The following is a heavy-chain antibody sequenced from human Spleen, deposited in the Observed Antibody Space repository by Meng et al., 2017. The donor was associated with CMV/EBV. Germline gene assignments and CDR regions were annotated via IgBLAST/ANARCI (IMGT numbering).Heavy chain of an antibody. D-gene: IGHD3-22*01. CDR3: ARDFVGYDAFDV. Sequence: ASVKVSCKASGYTFITYYIHWVRQAPGQGLEWMGRINPDGGTTTYSQKFQGGVTLTSDTSTNTVYMELSRLRYEDTAVYYGARDFVGYDAFDVWGQGTMVTVSS. V-gene: IGHV1-46*01. CDR1: GYTFITYY. J-gene: IGHJ3*01. CDR2: INPDGGTT.